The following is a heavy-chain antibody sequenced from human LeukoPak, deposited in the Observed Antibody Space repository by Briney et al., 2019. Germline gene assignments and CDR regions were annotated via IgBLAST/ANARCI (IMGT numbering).Heavy chain of an antibody. Sequence: PGGSLRLSCAASGFTFSSYAMSWVRQAPGKGLEWVSTFSNTGSAYYADSVKGRFTISRDNSKNSLYLRMNSLRAEDTALYYCAKDSYDFWNGFDYWGRGTLVTVSS. J-gene: IGHJ4*02. V-gene: IGHV3-23*01. CDR2: FSNTGSA. CDR1: GFTFSSYA. D-gene: IGHD3-3*01. CDR3: AKDSYDFWNGFDY.